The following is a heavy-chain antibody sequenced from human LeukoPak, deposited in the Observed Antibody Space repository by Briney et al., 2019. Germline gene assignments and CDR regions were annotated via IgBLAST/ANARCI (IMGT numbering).Heavy chain of an antibody. J-gene: IGHJ6*03. V-gene: IGHV4-59*12. CDR3: ARTAMAKSYYYMDV. D-gene: IGHD5-18*01. CDR2: IYHSGST. Sequence: SETLSLTCTVSGVSISRYYWSWLRQPPGKGLEWIGEIYHSGSTNYNPSLKSRVTISVDKSKNQFSLKLSSVTAADTAVYYCARTAMAKSYYYMDVWGKGTTVTVSS. CDR1: GVSISRYY.